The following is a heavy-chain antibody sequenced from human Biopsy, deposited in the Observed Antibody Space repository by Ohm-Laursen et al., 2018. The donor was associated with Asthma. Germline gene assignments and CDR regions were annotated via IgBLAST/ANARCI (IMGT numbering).Heavy chain of an antibody. D-gene: IGHD3-22*01. Sequence: SETLSLTCMVSGGSINSSTWWSWVRQPPGKGLEWIGEFFHTGSTNYSPSLKSRVTISVDKSKNQFSLNLSAVTAADTAVYYCARSQDYYDSRGYYRSFDYWGQGTLVTVSS. CDR1: GGSINSSTW. CDR2: FFHTGST. CDR3: ARSQDYYDSRGYYRSFDY. V-gene: IGHV4-4*02. J-gene: IGHJ4*02.